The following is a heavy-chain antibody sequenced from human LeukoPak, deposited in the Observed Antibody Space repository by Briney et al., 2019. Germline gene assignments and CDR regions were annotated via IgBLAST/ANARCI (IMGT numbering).Heavy chain of an antibody. CDR1: DGPVSSYF. V-gene: IGHV4-59*02. Sequence: SETLSLTCTVSDGPVSSYFWSWIRQPPGKGLEWIGYVHYSGSTNYNPFLKSRLTISVDTSKNQFSLKLTSVTAADTAVYYCARVVPDGYSDYWGQGTLVTVSS. J-gene: IGHJ4*02. CDR3: ARVVPDGYSDY. D-gene: IGHD5-24*01. CDR2: VHYSGST.